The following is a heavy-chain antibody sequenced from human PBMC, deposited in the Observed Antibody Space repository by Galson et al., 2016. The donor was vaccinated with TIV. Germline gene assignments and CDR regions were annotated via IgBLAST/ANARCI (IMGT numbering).Heavy chain of an antibody. CDR2: IYWDDDK. J-gene: IGHJ6*02. CDR1: GFSLSTSGVG. V-gene: IGHV2-5*02. Sequence: PALVKPTQTLTLTCTLSGFSLSTSGVGVGWFRQPPGKAPECLGLIYWDDDKRYSPSLESRLTITKDTSKNQVVLTMTNMDPVDSATYYCAHRMCTSDNCQTFGGMDVWGHGTPVTVSS. CDR3: AHRMCTSDNCQTFGGMDV. D-gene: IGHD2-8*02.